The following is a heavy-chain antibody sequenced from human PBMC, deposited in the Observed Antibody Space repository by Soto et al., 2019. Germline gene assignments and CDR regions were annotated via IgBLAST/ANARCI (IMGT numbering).Heavy chain of an antibody. Sequence: QVQLQESGPGLVKPSETLSLTCTVSGGSISNYYWSWIRQPPGKGLEWIGYIYYSGTTNYNPSLKSRPSISVDTSKNQFSLKLSSVTAADTAVYYCARDSNSQNWFDPWGQGTLVTVSS. D-gene: IGHD6-13*01. J-gene: IGHJ5*02. CDR2: IYYSGTT. V-gene: IGHV4-59*01. CDR1: GGSISNYY. CDR3: ARDSNSQNWFDP.